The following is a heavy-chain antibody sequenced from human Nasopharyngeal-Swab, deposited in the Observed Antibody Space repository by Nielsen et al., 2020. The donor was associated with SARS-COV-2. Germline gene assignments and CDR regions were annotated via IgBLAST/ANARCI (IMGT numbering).Heavy chain of an antibody. CDR1: GYSFRSYG. CDR2: ISAYNADT. J-gene: IGHJ4*02. V-gene: IGHV1-18*01. D-gene: IGHD3-3*01. CDR3: ARDIGEWLVLPSLSFDY. Sequence: ASVKVSCKASGYSFRSYGINWVRQAPGRGLEWMGWISAYNADTSYAQRLQDRLSMTTDTATNTAYMELRSLRSDDTAVYYCARDIGEWLVLPSLSFDYWGQGTLVTVSS.